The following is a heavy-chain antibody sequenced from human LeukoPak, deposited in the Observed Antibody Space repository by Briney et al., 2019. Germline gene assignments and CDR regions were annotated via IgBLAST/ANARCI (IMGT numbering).Heavy chain of an antibody. CDR2: IYYSGST. V-gene: IGHV4-59*08. CDR1: GDSISSYY. D-gene: IGHD3-22*01. CDR3: ARSERIIMILGGAFDI. J-gene: IGHJ3*02. Sequence: SETLSHTCTVSGDSISSYYWSWIRQPPGKGLEWIGYIYYSGSTNYSPSLKSRVTISVDTSKNQFSLTLSSVTAADTAVYYCARSERIIMILGGAFDIWCQATVVTVSS.